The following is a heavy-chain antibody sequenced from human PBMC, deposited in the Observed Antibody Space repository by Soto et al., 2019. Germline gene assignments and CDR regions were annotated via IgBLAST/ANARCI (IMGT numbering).Heavy chain of an antibody. CDR3: ARAAPTWVNYYGMDV. J-gene: IGHJ6*02. V-gene: IGHV1-2*04. CDR1: GYTFTGYY. Sequence: ASVKVSCKASGYTFTGYYMHWVRQAPGQGLEWMGWINPNSGGTNYAQKFQGWVTMTRDTSISTAYMELSRLRSDDTAGYYGARAAPTWVNYYGMDVWGQGTTVTVSS. D-gene: IGHD2-21*01. CDR2: INPNSGGT.